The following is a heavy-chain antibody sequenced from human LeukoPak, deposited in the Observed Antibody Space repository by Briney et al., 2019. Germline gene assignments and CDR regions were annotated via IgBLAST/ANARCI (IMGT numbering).Heavy chain of an antibody. CDR3: ARDLVTVTKGFDI. CDR1: DDSFSSHY. D-gene: IGHD4-17*01. J-gene: IGHJ3*02. Sequence: SETLSLTCAVSDDSFSSHYSTWIRQPPGKGLEWIAHISYIGSTNYNPSLKSRVTISIDTSKNQFSLKLSSVTAADTAVYYCARDLVTVTKGFDIWGQGTMVSVSS. V-gene: IGHV4-59*11. CDR2: ISYIGST.